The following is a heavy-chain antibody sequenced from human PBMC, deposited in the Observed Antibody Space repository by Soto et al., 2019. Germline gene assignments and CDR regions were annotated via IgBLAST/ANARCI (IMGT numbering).Heavy chain of an antibody. V-gene: IGHV3-30-3*01. CDR3: AREGIAAAGTWKE. CDR2: ISYDGSNK. CDR1: GFTFSSYA. Sequence: GGSLRLSCAASGFTFSSYAMHWVRQAPGKGLEWVAVISYDGSNKYYADSVKGRFTISRDNSKNTLYLQMNSLRAEDTAVYYCAREGIAAAGTWKEWGQGTLVTVSS. D-gene: IGHD6-13*01. J-gene: IGHJ4*02.